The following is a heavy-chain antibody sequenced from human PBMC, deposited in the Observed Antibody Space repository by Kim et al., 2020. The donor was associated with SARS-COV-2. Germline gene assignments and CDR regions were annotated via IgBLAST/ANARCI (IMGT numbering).Heavy chain of an antibody. Sequence: GGSLRLSCAASGFTFSSYSMNWVRQAPGKGLEWVSSISSSSSYIYYADSVKGRFTISRDNAKNSLYLQMNSLRAEDTAVYYCARDSNYYDSSGYEDIWGQGTMVTFSS. J-gene: IGHJ3*02. CDR3: ARDSNYYDSSGYEDI. D-gene: IGHD3-22*01. CDR1: GFTFSSYS. CDR2: ISSSSSYI. V-gene: IGHV3-21*01.